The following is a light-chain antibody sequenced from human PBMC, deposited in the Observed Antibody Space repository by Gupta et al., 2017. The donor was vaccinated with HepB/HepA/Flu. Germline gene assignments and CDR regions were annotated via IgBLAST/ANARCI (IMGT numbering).Light chain of an antibody. Sequence: QAGLTQPPSGSKGLRQTATLTCTGNSNNVGNQGAAWLQQHQGHPPKLLSYKNNNRPSGISERFSASRSGNTASLTITGLQPEDEADYYCSAWDSSLSAQVFGGGTKLTVL. V-gene: IGLV10-54*04. CDR3: SAWDSSLSAQV. CDR1: SNNVGNQG. J-gene: IGLJ2*01. CDR2: KNN.